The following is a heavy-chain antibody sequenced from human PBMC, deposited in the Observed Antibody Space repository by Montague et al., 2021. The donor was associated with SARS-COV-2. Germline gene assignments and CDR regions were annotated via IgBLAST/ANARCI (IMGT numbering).Heavy chain of an antibody. Sequence: PALMKPTQTLTLTCTFSGFSLSTSGMRASWIRQPPGKALEWLARXXWVDDKFYSTSLKTRLTISKDTSKNQVVLTMTNMDPVDTATYYCARSYYDILTAYYTPYDYWGQGTLVTVSS. CDR2: XXWVDDK. D-gene: IGHD3-9*01. CDR3: ARSYYDILTAYYTPYDY. V-gene: IGHV2-70*04. CDR1: GFSLSTSGMR. J-gene: IGHJ4*02.